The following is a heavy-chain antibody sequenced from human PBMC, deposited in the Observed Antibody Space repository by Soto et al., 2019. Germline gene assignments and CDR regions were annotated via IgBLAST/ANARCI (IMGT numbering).Heavy chain of an antibody. Sequence: EVRLVESGGGLVKPGGSLRLSCAASGFTFSSYAMNWVRQAPGKGLQWVASIASGRNYIHYADKVKGRFTISRDDAKTSLYLEMSSLSAEDTGVYFCARDMYGRSWYVDYWGRGTPVTVSS. J-gene: IGHJ4*02. CDR2: IASGRNYI. V-gene: IGHV3-21*01. CDR1: GFTFSSYA. CDR3: ARDMYGRSWYVDY. D-gene: IGHD6-13*01.